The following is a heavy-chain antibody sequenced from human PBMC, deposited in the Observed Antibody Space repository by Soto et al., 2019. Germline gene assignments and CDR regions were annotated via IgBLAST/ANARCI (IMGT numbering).Heavy chain of an antibody. CDR1: GDSVSSNSAA. D-gene: IGHD6-19*01. V-gene: IGHV6-1*01. Sequence: SQTLSLPCAISGDSVSSNSAAWNWIRQSPSRGLEWLGRTYYRSKWYNDYAVSVKSRITINPDTSKNQFSLQLNSVTPEDTAVYYCARGGEQWLPRGPYYFDYWGQGTLVTVSS. CDR3: ARGGEQWLPRGPYYFDY. J-gene: IGHJ4*02. CDR2: TYYRSKWYN.